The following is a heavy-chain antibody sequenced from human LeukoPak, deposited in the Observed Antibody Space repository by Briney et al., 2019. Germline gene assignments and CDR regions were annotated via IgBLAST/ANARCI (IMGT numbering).Heavy chain of an antibody. V-gene: IGHV1-3*01. CDR3: ARDLREDGDYWFDP. J-gene: IGHJ5*02. CDR1: GYTFTSYA. CDR2: INAGNGNT. Sequence: GASVKVSCKASGYTFTSYAMHWVRPAPGQRLEWMGWINAGNGNTKYSQKFQGRVTITRDASASTAYMELSSLRSEDTAVYYCARDLREDGDYWFDPWGQGTLVTVSS. D-gene: IGHD4-17*01.